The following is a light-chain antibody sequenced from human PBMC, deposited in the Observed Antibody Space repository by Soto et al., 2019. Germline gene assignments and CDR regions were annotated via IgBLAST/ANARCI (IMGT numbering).Light chain of an antibody. V-gene: IGKV3-11*01. J-gene: IGKJ3*01. CDR2: DAS. Sequence: EIVLTQSPATLSLSPGERATLSCRASQSLSNFLAWYQQKPGQAPRLLIYDASNRATGIPVRFSGSGSGTDFTLTISSLEPEDFAVSYCQQRSTLFTFGPGNTVEIK. CDR3: QQRSTLFT. CDR1: QSLSNF.